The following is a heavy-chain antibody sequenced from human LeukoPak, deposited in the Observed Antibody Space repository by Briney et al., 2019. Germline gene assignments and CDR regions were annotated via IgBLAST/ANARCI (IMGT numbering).Heavy chain of an antibody. CDR3: ASAEFGSSWYWFDP. V-gene: IGHV1-69*05. D-gene: IGHD6-13*01. J-gene: IGHJ5*02. CDR1: GGTFSSYA. CDR2: IIPIFGTA. Sequence: GASVKVSCKASGGTFSSYAISWVRQAPGQGLEWMGGIIPIFGTANYAQKFQGRVTITTDTSTSTAYMELRSLRSDDTAVYYCASAEFGSSWYWFDPWGQGTLVTVSS.